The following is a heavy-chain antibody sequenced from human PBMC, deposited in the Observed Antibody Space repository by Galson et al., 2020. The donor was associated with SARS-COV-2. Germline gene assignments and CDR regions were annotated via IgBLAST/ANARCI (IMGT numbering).Heavy chain of an antibody. CDR3: AKDQGYCSSTSCYREYYFDY. J-gene: IGHJ4*02. Sequence: GESLKISCAASGFTFSSYAMSWVRQAPGKGLEWVSAISGSGGSTYYADSVKGRFTISRDNSKNTLYLQMNSLRAEDTAVYYCAKDQGYCSSTSCYREYYFDYWGQGTLVTVSS. CDR1: GFTFSSYA. CDR2: ISGSGGST. V-gene: IGHV3-23*01. D-gene: IGHD2-2*02.